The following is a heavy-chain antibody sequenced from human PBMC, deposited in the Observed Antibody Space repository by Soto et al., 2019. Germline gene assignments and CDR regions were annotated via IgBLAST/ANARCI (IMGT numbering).Heavy chain of an antibody. J-gene: IGHJ6*02. CDR3: ARDQDGGYVINLLYFYNRDV. D-gene: IGHD5-12*01. Sequence: QVQLVQSGAEVKKPGSSVKVSCKASGGTFSSYAISWVQQAPGQGLEWMGGIIPIFGTANYAQKFQGRVTITADESTSTAYMELSSLRSEDTAVYYWARDQDGGYVINLLYFYNRDVWGQGTTVTVSS. CDR1: GGTFSSYA. CDR2: IIPIFGTA. V-gene: IGHV1-69*12.